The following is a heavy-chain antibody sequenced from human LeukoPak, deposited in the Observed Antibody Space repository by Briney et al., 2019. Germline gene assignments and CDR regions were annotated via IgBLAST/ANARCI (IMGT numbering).Heavy chain of an antibody. CDR1: GFTFSSYG. CDR2: IRYDGSNK. V-gene: IGHV3-30*02. D-gene: IGHD2-2*02. Sequence: GSLRLSCAASGFTFSSYGMHWVRQAPGKGLEWVAFIRYDGSNKYYADSVKGRFTISRDNSKNSLYLQMASLRAEDTAVYYCARTSVAAAISPYYFDYWGQGTLVTVSS. CDR3: ARTSVAAAISPYYFDY. J-gene: IGHJ4*02.